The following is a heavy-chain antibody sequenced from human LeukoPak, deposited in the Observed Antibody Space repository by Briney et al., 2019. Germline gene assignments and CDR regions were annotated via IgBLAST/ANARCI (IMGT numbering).Heavy chain of an antibody. CDR1: GYTFTSHY. CDR2: TNPSGGST. V-gene: IGHV1-46*01. D-gene: IGHD6-6*01. J-gene: IGHJ6*02. CDR3: ARTTIIAARPLDGMDV. Sequence: ASVKVSCKASGYTFTSHYMHWVRQAPGQWLEWMGVTNPSGGSTSYAQKFQGRVTMTRDTSTSTVYMELSSLRSEDTAVYYCARTTIIAARPLDGMDVWGQGTTVTVSS.